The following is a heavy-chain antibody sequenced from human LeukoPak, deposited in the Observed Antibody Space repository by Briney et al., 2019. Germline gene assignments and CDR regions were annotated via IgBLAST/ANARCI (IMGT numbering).Heavy chain of an antibody. CDR3: ARAEPRGSVWYPY. Sequence: SVKVSCKASGGTFSSYAISWVRQAPGQGLEWMGGIIPIFGTANYAQKFQGRVTITADESTSTAYMELSSLRSEDTAVYYCARAEPRGSVWYPYWGQGTLVTVSS. CDR2: IIPIFGTA. CDR1: GGTFSSYA. D-gene: IGHD6-13*01. J-gene: IGHJ4*02. V-gene: IGHV1-69*13.